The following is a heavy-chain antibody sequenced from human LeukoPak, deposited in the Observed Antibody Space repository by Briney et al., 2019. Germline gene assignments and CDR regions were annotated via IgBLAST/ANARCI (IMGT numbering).Heavy chain of an antibody. J-gene: IGHJ4*02. V-gene: IGHV4-4*02. D-gene: IGHD2-21*01. Sequence: SETLSLTCAVSGGSISSSNWWSWVRQPPGKGLEWIGEIYHSGSTNYNPSLKSRVTVSVDKSKNQFSLKLSSVTAADTAVYYCASNNRGVINDYWGQGTLVTVSS. CDR1: GGSISSSNW. CDR3: ASNNRGVINDY. CDR2: IYHSGST.